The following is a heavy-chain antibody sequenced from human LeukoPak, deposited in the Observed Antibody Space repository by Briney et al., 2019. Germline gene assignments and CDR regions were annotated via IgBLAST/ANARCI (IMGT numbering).Heavy chain of an antibody. V-gene: IGHV3-9*01. D-gene: IGHD6-13*01. Sequence: PGGSLRLSCAASGFTFDNFAMHWVRQAPGKGLEWVSGITWNSRVKTYTPSVKGRFTISRDNAKNTLYLQMNSPRAEDTAVYYCAKWRSFFDYWGQGTLVTVSS. CDR1: GFTFDNFA. CDR2: ITWNSRVK. CDR3: AKWRSFFDY. J-gene: IGHJ4*02.